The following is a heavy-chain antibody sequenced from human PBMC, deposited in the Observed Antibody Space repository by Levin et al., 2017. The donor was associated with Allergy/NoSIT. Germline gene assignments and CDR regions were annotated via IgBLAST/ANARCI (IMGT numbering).Heavy chain of an antibody. V-gene: IGHV3-7*01. Sequence: GGSLRLSCAASGFTFSSYWMSWVRQAPGKGLEWVANIKQDGSEKYYVDSVKGRFTISRDNAKNSLYLQMNSLRAEDTAVYYCARERYCSSTSCYFLFRTANGYYGMDVWGQGTTVTVSS. CDR1: GFTFSSYW. CDR3: ARERYCSSTSCYFLFRTANGYYGMDV. CDR2: IKQDGSEK. J-gene: IGHJ6*02. D-gene: IGHD2-2*01.